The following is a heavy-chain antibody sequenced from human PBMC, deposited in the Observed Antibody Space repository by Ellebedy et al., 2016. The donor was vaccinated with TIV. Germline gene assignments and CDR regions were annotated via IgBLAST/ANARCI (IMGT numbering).Heavy chain of an antibody. J-gene: IGHJ6*02. CDR1: GFTVSSNF. D-gene: IGHD2-2*01. CDR3: ARPTVPATICGACGMDV. Sequence: GESLKISCAASGFTVSSNFMTWVRQAPGKGLEWVSVLYGGCTIRHADSVKGRFTISRDNSKNTVDRQMNSLRAEDTAVYYCARPTVPATICGACGMDVWGQGTTVIVSS. CDR2: LYGGCTI. V-gene: IGHV3-53*01.